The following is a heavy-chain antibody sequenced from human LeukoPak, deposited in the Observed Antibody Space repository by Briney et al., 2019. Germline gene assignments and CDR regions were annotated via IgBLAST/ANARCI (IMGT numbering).Heavy chain of an antibody. D-gene: IGHD1-26*01. J-gene: IGHJ5*02. V-gene: IGHV3-21*04. CDR3: ARQGSLVGATGHWFDP. CDR1: GFTFSSYS. Sequence: GSLRLSRAASGFTFSSYSMNWVRQAPGKGLEWVSSISSSSSYIYYADSVKGRFTISRDNAKNSLYLQMNSLRAEDTAVYYCARQGSLVGATGHWFDPWGQGTLVTVSS. CDR2: ISSSSSYI.